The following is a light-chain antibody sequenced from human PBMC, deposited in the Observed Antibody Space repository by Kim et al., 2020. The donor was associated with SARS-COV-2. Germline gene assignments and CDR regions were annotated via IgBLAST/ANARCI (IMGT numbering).Light chain of an antibody. CDR1: KLGDKY. CDR2: QDS. Sequence: SYELTQPPSVSVSPGQTASITCSGDKLGDKYACWYQQKPGQSPVLVIYQDSKRPSGIPERFSGSNSGNTATLTISGTQALVEADYYCQAWDSSTVVFGVG. J-gene: IGLJ2*01. V-gene: IGLV3-1*01. CDR3: QAWDSSTVV.